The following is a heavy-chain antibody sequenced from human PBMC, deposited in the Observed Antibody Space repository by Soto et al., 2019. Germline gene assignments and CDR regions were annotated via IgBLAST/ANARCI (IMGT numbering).Heavy chain of an antibody. Sequence: ASVKVSCKASGYIFVNYGIAWVRQAPGQGLEWMGWISPYTGNTHSASKVQGRLTMTTDTSTSTAYMDLGSLTSDDTAVYYCVRVDNYVTTTTKAVWGQGTTVTVYS. D-gene: IGHD3-16*01. V-gene: IGHV1-18*01. CDR1: GYIFVNYG. J-gene: IGHJ6*02. CDR3: VRVDNYVTTTTKAV. CDR2: ISPYTGNT.